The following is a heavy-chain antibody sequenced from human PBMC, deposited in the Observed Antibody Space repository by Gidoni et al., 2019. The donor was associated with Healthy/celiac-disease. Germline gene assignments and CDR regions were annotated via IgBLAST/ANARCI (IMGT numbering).Heavy chain of an antibody. CDR3: TTGDCSGGSCYSPSYYYYGMDV. CDR2: IKSKTDGGTT. Sequence: EVQLVESGGGLVKPGGSLRLYCAASGFPFSNAWMSWVRQAPGKGLEWVGRIKSKTDGGTTDYAAPVKGRFTISRDDSKNTLYLQMNSLKTEDTAVYYCTTGDCSGGSCYSPSYYYYGMDVWGQGTTVTVSS. CDR1: GFPFSNAW. V-gene: IGHV3-15*01. J-gene: IGHJ6*02. D-gene: IGHD2-15*01.